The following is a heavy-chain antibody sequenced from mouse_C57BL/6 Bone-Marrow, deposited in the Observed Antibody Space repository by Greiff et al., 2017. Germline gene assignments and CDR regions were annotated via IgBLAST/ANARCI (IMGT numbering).Heavy chain of an antibody. CDR3: AREGAYYSNYGGFAD. Sequence: VQLQQSGPGLVKPSQSLSLTCSVTGYSITSGYYWNWIRQFPGNKLEWMGYISYDGSNNYNPSLKNRISITRDTSKNQFFLKLNSVTTEDTATYYCAREGAYYSNYGGFADWGQGTLVTVSA. CDR1: GYSITSGYY. D-gene: IGHD2-5*01. J-gene: IGHJ3*01. CDR2: ISYDGSN. V-gene: IGHV3-6*01.